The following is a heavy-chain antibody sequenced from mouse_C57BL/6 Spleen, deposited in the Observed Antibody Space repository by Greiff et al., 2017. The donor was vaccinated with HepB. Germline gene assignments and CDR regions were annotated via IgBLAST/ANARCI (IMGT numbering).Heavy chain of an antibody. V-gene: IGHV5-17*01. CDR3: AKRSYGSSHWYFDV. J-gene: IGHJ1*03. CDR1: GFTFSDYG. Sequence: EVQLVESGGGLVKPGGSLKLSCAASGFTFSDYGMHWVRQAPEKGLEWVAYISSGSSTIYYADTVKGRFTISRDNAKNTLFLQMTSLRSEDTAIYYCAKRSYGSSHWYFDVWGTGTTVTVSS. D-gene: IGHD1-1*01. CDR2: ISSGSSTI.